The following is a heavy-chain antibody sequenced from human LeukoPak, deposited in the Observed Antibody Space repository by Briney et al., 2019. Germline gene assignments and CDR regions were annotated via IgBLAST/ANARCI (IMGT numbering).Heavy chain of an antibody. D-gene: IGHD6-13*01. CDR3: AKDRGCGVAADFDY. CDR2: INCNSGGI. CDR1: RFTFNDYA. V-gene: IGHV3-9*03. Sequence: RSLRLSCAASRFTFNDYAMHWVRQAPGQGLEWIGWINCNSGGIGYADYVKGRFTISRDNAKKSLYMQMNSLRAEDMALYYCAKDRGCGVAADFDYWGQGTLVTVSS. J-gene: IGHJ4*02.